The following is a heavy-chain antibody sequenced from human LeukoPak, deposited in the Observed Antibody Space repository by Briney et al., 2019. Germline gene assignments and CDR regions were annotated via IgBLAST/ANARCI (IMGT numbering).Heavy chain of an antibody. CDR3: ARDDYDFWSGSAFDI. V-gene: IGHV3-21*01. J-gene: IGHJ3*02. CDR2: ISSSSSYI. CDR1: GFTFSSYS. Sequence: GGSLRLSCAASGFTFSSYSMTWVRQAPGKGLEWVSSISSSSSYIYYADSVKGRFTISRDNANNSLYLQMNSLRAEDTAVYYCARDDYDFWSGSAFDIWGQGTMVTVSS. D-gene: IGHD3-3*01.